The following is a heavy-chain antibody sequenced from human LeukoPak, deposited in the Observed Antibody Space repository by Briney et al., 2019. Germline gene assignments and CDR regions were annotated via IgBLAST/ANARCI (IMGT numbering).Heavy chain of an antibody. V-gene: IGHV4-39*01. CDR2: IYYVGVYYVGSP. CDR3: ASGGLAVPNSEGWDFSYFYGMDV. Sequence: PSETLSLTCSVSGASITNNNFFWGWVRQPPGKGLEWIGSIYYVGVYYVGSPYYNPSLKGRVTVSLDTSKNQVSLNLNSVTAADTAVYYCASGGLAVPNSEGWDFSYFYGMDVWGQGTAVSVSS. J-gene: IGHJ6*02. D-gene: IGHD6-19*01. CDR1: GASITNNNFF.